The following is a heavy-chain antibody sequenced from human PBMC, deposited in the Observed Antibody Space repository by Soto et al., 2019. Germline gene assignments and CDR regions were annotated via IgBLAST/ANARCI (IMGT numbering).Heavy chain of an antibody. D-gene: IGHD2-2*01. CDR3: SRLHSDCSSTSCYLAFGMDV. CDR2: IYPGDSDT. V-gene: IGHV5-51*01. Sequence: PGESLKISCKGSGYSFTSYWIGWVRQMPGKGLEWMGIIYPGDSDTRYSPSFQGQVTISADKSISTAYLQWSSLKASDTAMYYFSRLHSDCSSTSCYLAFGMDVWGQGTTVTVSS. J-gene: IGHJ6*02. CDR1: GYSFTSYW.